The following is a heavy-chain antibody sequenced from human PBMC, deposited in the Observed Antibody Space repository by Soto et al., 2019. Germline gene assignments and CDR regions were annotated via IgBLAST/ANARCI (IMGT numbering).Heavy chain of an antibody. CDR2: IYPGDSDT. V-gene: IGHV5-51*01. Sequence: GESLKISCKGSGYSFTSYWIGWVRQMPGKGLEWMGIIYPGDSDTRYSPSFQGQVTISADKSISTAYLQWSSLKASDTAMYYCARPGHYYHGSGSYYSDAFDIWGQGTMVTVSS. D-gene: IGHD3-10*01. CDR3: ARPGHYYHGSGSYYSDAFDI. J-gene: IGHJ3*02. CDR1: GYSFTSYW.